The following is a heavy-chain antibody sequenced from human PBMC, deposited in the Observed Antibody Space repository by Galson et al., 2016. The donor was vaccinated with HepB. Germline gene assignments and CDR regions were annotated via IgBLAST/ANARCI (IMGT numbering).Heavy chain of an antibody. CDR2: ISAIHNQI. V-gene: IGHV3-23*01. D-gene: IGHD3-10*01. J-gene: IGHJ4*02. CDR3: VISIRGISVGPFDY. CDR1: GFTFSSFG. Sequence: SLRLSCAGTGFTFSSFGMSWVRQAPGKGLEWASVISAIHNQIYYADSVRGRFSISRDNSRSRLFLEMNSLRAEDTAVYYCVISIRGISVGPFDYWGQGTPVVVAS.